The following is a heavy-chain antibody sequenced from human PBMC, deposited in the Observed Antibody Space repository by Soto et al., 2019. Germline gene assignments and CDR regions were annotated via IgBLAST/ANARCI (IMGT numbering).Heavy chain of an antibody. CDR2: IYSKAGKI. D-gene: IGHD5-12*01. J-gene: IGHJ4*02. CDR1: GYIFNNFG. CDR3: ARDIGFDIAY. Sequence: QVQLVQSGAEVQKPGASVRVSCKTSGYIFNNFGITWVRQAPGLGLEWLGWIYSKAGKINFAQKFQGRVTLTTDTSTSTAYMELRSLTFDDSAVYFCARDIGFDIAYCGQRTLVPVSS. V-gene: IGHV1-18*01.